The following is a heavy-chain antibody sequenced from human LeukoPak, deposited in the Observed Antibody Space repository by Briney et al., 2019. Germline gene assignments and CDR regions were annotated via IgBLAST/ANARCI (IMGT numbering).Heavy chain of an antibody. D-gene: IGHD3-10*01. CDR2: INPSGGST. CDR3: ARDPATGIFDY. J-gene: IGHJ4*02. Sequence: GSVKVSCKASRYTFTSYYMHWVRQAPGQGLEWMGIINPSGGSTSYAQKFQGRVTMTRDTSTSTVYMELSSLRSEDTAVYYCARDPATGIFDYWGQGTLVTVSS. CDR1: RYTFTSYY. V-gene: IGHV1-46*01.